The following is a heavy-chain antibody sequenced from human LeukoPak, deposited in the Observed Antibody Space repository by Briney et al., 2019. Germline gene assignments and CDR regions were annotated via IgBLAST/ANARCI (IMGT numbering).Heavy chain of an antibody. J-gene: IGHJ4*02. CDR1: GFTFSSYS. V-gene: IGHV3-21*01. CDR2: ISSSSSYI. CDR3: ARDRGVYIAALGY. Sequence: PGGSLRLSCAASGFTFSSYSMNWVRQAPGKGLEWVSSISSSSSYIYYADSVKGRFTISRDNAKNSLYLQMNSLRAEDTAVYYCARDRGVYIAALGYWGQGTLVTVSS. D-gene: IGHD6-6*01.